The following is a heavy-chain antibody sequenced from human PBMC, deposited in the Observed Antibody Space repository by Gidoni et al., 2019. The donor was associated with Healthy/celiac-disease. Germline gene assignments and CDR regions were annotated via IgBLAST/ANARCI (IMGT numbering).Heavy chain of an antibody. CDR2: MNPNSGHT. D-gene: IGHD6-13*01. Sequence: QVQLVQSGAEVKKPGASVKVSCKAAGYTCTSYDINWVRQATGQGLGWMGWMNPNSGHTGYAQKFQGIVTMTRSTSISTAYMGLSSLRSADTSVYYCARGGVEAAPPGGYWGQGTLVTVSS. CDR3: ARGGVEAAPPGGY. J-gene: IGHJ4*02. CDR1: GYTCTSYD. V-gene: IGHV1-8*01.